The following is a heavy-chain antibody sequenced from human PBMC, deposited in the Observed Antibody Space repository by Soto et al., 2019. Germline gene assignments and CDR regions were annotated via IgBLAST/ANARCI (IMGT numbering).Heavy chain of an antibody. V-gene: IGHV4-4*02. D-gene: IGHD6-19*01. CDR3: ARDMAVAGHYYYGMDV. J-gene: IGHJ6*02. Sequence: PSETLSLTCGVSGGAISSSNWWSWVRQPPGKGLEWIGEIYHSGSTNYNPSLKSRVTISVDKSKNQFSLKLSSVTAADTAVYYCARDMAVAGHYYYGMDVWGQGTTVTVSS. CDR1: GGAISSSNW. CDR2: IYHSGST.